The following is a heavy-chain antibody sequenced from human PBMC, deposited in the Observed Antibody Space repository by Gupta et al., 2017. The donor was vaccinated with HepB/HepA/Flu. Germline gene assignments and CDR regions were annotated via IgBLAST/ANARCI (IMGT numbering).Heavy chain of an antibody. CDR2: ISSNGGST. V-gene: IGHV3-64*01. CDR1: GFIFSSYA. Sequence: EVQLVESGGDLVHPGGSLRLSCAASGFIFSSYAMHWVRQAPGKGLEYVSAISSNGGSTYYANSVKGRFTISRDNSKNTLYLQMGRLRAEDMAVYYCARSYDYGDSSMDVWGQGTTVTVSS. J-gene: IGHJ6*02. CDR3: ARSYDYGDSSMDV. D-gene: IGHD4-17*01.